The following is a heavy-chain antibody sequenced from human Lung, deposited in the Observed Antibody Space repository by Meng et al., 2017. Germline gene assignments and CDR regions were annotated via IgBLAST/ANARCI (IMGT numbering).Heavy chain of an antibody. D-gene: IGHD3-22*01. Sequence: VRRVESGGGLVQPGGSLRLSCAASGFIFSSYSMNWVRQAPGKGLEWVSSFTSSTSYIYYADSVKGRFTISRDNAKNSLYLQMSSLRAEDTAVYYCARDLYYYDNSGPIDYWGQGTLVTVSS. CDR2: FTSSTSYI. CDR1: GFIFSSYS. J-gene: IGHJ4*02. V-gene: IGHV3-21*01. CDR3: ARDLYYYDNSGPIDY.